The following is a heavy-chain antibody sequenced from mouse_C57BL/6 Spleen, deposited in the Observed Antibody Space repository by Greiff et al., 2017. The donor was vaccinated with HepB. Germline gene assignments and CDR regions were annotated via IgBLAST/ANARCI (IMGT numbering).Heavy chain of an antibody. J-gene: IGHJ3*01. V-gene: IGHV3-1*01. CDR1: GYSITSGYD. D-gene: IGHD6-1*01. CDR2: ISYSGST. Sequence: EVQLQESGPGMVKPSQSLSLTCTVTGYSITSGYDWHWIRHFPGNKLEWMGYISYSGSTNYNPSLKSRISITHDTSKNHFFLKLNSVTTEDTATYYCASPSLSAPFAYWGQGTLVTVSA. CDR3: ASPSLSAPFAY.